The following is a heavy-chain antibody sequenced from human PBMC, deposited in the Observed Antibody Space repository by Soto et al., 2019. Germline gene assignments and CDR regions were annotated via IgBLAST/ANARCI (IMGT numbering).Heavy chain of an antibody. J-gene: IGHJ2*01. V-gene: IGHV1-18*01. CDR1: RSTFPSYV. D-gene: IGHD5-12*01. Sequence: ASVTVSCTASRSTFPSYVITLVRQDPGQGLEWMGWISAYNGNTNYAQKLQGRVTMTTDTSTSTAYMELRSLRSDDTAVYYCARGVATVYWYFDLWGRGTLVTVSS. CDR3: ARGVATVYWYFDL. CDR2: ISAYNGNT.